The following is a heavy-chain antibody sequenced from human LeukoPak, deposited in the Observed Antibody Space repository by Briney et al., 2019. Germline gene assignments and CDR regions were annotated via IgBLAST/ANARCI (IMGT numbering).Heavy chain of an antibody. CDR1: GGFISSSSYY. V-gene: IGHV4-39*01. CDR3: ARQIPGIAADDAFDI. Sequence: SETLSLTCTLSGGFISSSSYYWGWIRQPPGKGLEWIGSIYYSGSTYYNPSLKSRVTISVDTSKNQFSLKLSSVTAADTAVYYCARQIPGIAADDAFDIWGQGTMVTVSS. CDR2: IYYSGST. D-gene: IGHD6-13*01. J-gene: IGHJ3*02.